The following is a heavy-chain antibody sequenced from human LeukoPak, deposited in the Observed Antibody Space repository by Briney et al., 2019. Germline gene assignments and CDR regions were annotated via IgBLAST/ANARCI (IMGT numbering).Heavy chain of an antibody. CDR1: GASMSGDY. CDR2: INDSGRT. V-gene: IGHV4-59*08. Sequence: SETLSLTCTVSGASMSGDYWSWNRQPPGKGLEWLGYINDSGRTKYNPSLKSRVTISVDTSKRQFSVKVNSVTAADTAVYYCARQVLEGSSWKDALFDSWGQGTLVTVSS. D-gene: IGHD1-1*01. CDR3: ARQVLEGSSWKDALFDS. J-gene: IGHJ4*02.